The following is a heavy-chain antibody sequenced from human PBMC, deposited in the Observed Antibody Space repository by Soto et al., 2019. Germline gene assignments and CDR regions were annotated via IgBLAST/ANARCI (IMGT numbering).Heavy chain of an antibody. CDR3: AKGGYGSGSMIYYMDV. D-gene: IGHD3-10*01. J-gene: IGHJ6*03. V-gene: IGHV3-9*01. CDR1: GFTFDDYA. CDR2: ISWNSGSI. Sequence: GGSLRLSCAASGFTFDDYAMHWVRQAPGKGLEWVSGISWNSGSIGYADSVKGRFTISRDNAKNSLYLQMNSLRAEDTALYYCAKGGYGSGSMIYYMDVWGKGTTVTVSS.